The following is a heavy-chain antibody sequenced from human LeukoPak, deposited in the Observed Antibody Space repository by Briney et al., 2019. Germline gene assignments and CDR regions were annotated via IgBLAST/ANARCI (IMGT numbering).Heavy chain of an antibody. CDR3: AKDIGPHYYGSGSYYTEEYYYYMDV. Sequence: PGRSLRLSCAASGFSFDDYGMHWVRQVPGKGLEWVSGISWDSGLKGYADSVKGRFTISRDNAKNSLFLQMNSLRPGDTALYFCAKDIGPHYYGSGSYYTEEYYYYMDVWGRGTTVTISS. V-gene: IGHV3-9*01. J-gene: IGHJ6*03. CDR1: GFSFDDYG. D-gene: IGHD3-10*01. CDR2: ISWDSGLK.